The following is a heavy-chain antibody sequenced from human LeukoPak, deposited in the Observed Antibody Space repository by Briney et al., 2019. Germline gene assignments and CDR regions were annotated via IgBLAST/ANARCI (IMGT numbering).Heavy chain of an antibody. J-gene: IGHJ4*02. CDR1: GFTFSTYW. CDR2: IKQDGSEK. Sequence: GGSLRLSCAASGFTFSTYWMTRVRQTPGKGLEWVANIKQDGSEKYYVDSVKGRFTISRDNAKNSLYLQMNSLRAEDTAVYYCARDLNRVFYFDCWGQGTLVTVSS. V-gene: IGHV3-7*01. CDR3: ARDLNRVFYFDC. D-gene: IGHD2/OR15-2a*01.